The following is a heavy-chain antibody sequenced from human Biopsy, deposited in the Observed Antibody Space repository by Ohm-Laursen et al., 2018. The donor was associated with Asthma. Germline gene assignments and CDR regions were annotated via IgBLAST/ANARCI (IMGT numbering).Heavy chain of an antibody. CDR2: ISYDGGNK. CDR1: GFTFSIYD. CDR3: ARTHERWTSIQDDALDI. Sequence: SLRLSCTATGFTFSIYDIHWVRQAPGKGLEWVAVISYDGGNKFYGDSVKGRFTLSRDNSRNTLYLQMNSLRVEDTAIYYCARTHERWTSIQDDALDIWGQGTMVIVSS. D-gene: IGHD4-23*01. J-gene: IGHJ3*02. V-gene: IGHV3-30*03.